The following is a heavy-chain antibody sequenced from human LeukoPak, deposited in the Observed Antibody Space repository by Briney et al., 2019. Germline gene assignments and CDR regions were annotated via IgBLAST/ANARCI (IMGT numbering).Heavy chain of an antibody. CDR3: TTERNWELLRPYGLDI. J-gene: IGHJ6*02. CDR1: GFNFNYVW. CDR2: IRTKIEGETR. D-gene: IGHD7-27*01. V-gene: IGHV3-15*01. Sequence: GGSLRLSCAASGFNFNYVWMNWVRQAPGKGLEWVGRIRTKIEGETRDYPAPVKGRFTISRDDSKTTLYPQMNGLKTEDSAVYYCTTERNWELLRPYGLDIWGQGTTVTVSS.